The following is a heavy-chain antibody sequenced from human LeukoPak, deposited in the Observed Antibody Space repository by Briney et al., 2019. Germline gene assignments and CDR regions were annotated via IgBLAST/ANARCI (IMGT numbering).Heavy chain of an antibody. Sequence: SETLSLTCTVYGGSFSGRYWSWIRQPPGRGLEWVGEINHSGSTNYNPSLKSRVTISVDTSKNQFSLKLNFVTAADTAVYYCARGSAGATLDYWGQGALVTVSS. V-gene: IGHV4-34*01. CDR2: INHSGST. D-gene: IGHD1-26*01. CDR1: GGSFSGRY. J-gene: IGHJ4*02. CDR3: ARGSAGATLDY.